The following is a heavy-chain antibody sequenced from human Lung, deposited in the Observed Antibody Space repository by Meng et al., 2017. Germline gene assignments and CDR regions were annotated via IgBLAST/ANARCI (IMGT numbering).Heavy chain of an antibody. CDR3: ARERHSTIIRGVIDF. CDR2: INHGGST. V-gene: IGHV4-34*01. CDR1: GGSISGAY. J-gene: IGHJ4*02. D-gene: IGHD3-10*01. Sequence: QVQLRQWRAGLLRPSENLFLTCAVYGGSISGAYWSWIRQSPAKGLEWIGKINHGGSTNYNPSLESRVTISVDTPKNQFSLRLTSMTVADTAVYYCARERHSTIIRGVIDFWGQGALVTVSS.